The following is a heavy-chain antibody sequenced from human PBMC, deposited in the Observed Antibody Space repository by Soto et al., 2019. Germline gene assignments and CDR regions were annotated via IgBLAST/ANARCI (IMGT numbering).Heavy chain of an antibody. CDR3: TTDLSDFWSGFPFDY. Sequence: PGGSLRLSCAASGFTFSNAWMNWVRQAPGKGLEWVGRIKSKTDGGTTDYAAPVKGRFTISRDDSKNTLYLQMNSLKTEDTAVYYCTTDLSDFWSGFPFDYWGQGTLVTVSS. CDR2: IKSKTDGGTT. CDR1: GFTFSNAW. J-gene: IGHJ4*02. V-gene: IGHV3-15*07. D-gene: IGHD3-3*01.